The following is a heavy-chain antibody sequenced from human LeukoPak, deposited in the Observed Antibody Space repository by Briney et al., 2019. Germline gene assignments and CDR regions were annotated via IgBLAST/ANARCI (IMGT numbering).Heavy chain of an antibody. V-gene: IGHV4-34*01. Sequence: PSETLALTCTISGGSTSTYYWSWIRQPPGKGLEWIGEINHSGSTNYNPSLKSRVTISVDTSKNQFSLKLSSVTAADTAVYYCARGSYCSSTSCYLDYFDYWGQGTLVTVSS. J-gene: IGHJ4*02. CDR1: GGSTSTYY. CDR2: INHSGST. D-gene: IGHD2-2*01. CDR3: ARGSYCSSTSCYLDYFDY.